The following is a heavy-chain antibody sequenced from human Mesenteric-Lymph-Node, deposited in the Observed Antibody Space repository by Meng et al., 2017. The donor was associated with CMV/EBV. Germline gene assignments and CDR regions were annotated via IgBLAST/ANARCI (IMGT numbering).Heavy chain of an antibody. J-gene: IGHJ6*02. D-gene: IGHD3-9*01. CDR3: ARGRLLRYFDWLSDYYYYGMDV. CDR2: IIPILGMA. CDR1: GGTFSSYA. Sequence: SVKVSCKASGGTFSSYAISWVRQAPGQGLEWMGGIIPILGMADYAQKFQGRVTITRNTSISTAYMELSSLRSEDTAVYYCARGRLLRYFDWLSDYYYYGMDVWGQGTTVTVSS. V-gene: IGHV1-69*10.